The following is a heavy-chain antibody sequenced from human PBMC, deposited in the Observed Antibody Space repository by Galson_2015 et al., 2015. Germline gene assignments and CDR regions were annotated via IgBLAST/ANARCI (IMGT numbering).Heavy chain of an antibody. CDR2: ISSSGSTI. Sequence: SLRLSCAASGFTFSDYYMSWIRQAPGKGLEWVSYISSSGSTIYYADSVKGRFTISRDNAKNSLYLQMNSLRAEDTAVYYCARDLCSSTSCYPMDVWGKGTTVTVSS. J-gene: IGHJ6*04. D-gene: IGHD2-2*01. CDR3: ARDLCSSTSCYPMDV. V-gene: IGHV3-11*04. CDR1: GFTFSDYY.